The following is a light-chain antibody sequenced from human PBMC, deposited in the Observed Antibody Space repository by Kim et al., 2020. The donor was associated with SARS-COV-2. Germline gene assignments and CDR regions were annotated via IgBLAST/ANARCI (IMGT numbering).Light chain of an antibody. CDR3: ETWDSNTH. Sequence: QPVLTQSSSASASLGSSVKLTCTLSSGHSSYIIAWHQQQPGKAPRYLMKLEGSGSYNKGSGVPDRFSGSSSGADRYLTISNLQSEDEADYYCETWDSNTHLGGGTQLTVL. CDR1: SGHSSYI. J-gene: IGLJ2*01. V-gene: IGLV4-60*03. CDR2: LEGSGSY.